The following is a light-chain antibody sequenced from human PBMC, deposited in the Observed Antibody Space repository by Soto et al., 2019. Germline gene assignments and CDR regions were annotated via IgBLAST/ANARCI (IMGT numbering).Light chain of an antibody. CDR1: QSVSSN. V-gene: IGKV3-15*01. CDR2: GAS. J-gene: IGKJ1*01. CDR3: QQYNNWPPWT. Sequence: EIVMTQSPATLSVSPGERATLSCRASQSVSSNLAWYQQKPGQAPRLLIYGASTRATGIPARFTGSGSGTEFTLTISSVKSGDFAVYYSQQYNNWPPWTFGQGTKVEIK.